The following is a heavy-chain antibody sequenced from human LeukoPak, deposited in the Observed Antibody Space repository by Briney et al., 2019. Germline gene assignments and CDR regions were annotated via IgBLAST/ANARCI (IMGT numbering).Heavy chain of an antibody. V-gene: IGHV1-69*06. D-gene: IGHD3-22*01. J-gene: IGHJ4*02. CDR3: ARAGGASGYYAGFDY. CDR2: IIPIFGTA. CDR1: GYTFTSYY. Sequence: ASVKVSCKASGYTFTSYYMHWVRQAPGQGLEWMGGIIPIFGTANYAQKFQGRVTITADKSTSTAYMELSSLRSEDTAVYYCARAGGASGYYAGFDYRGQGTLVTVSS.